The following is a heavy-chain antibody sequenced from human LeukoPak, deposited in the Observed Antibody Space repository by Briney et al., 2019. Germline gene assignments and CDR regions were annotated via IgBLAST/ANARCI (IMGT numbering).Heavy chain of an antibody. Sequence: AETLSLTCTVSGDSVTSGGFYWAWLRQPPGKGREWIATVYYTGSTYYHPSLKSQLTISIHTSKNHFSLKLRSVVAPDTAVYYCARHSGSGSLSRPFDPWGQGTLVTVSS. CDR1: GDSVTSGGFY. CDR3: ARHSGSGSLSRPFDP. CDR2: VYYTGST. V-gene: IGHV4-39*02. D-gene: IGHD3-10*01. J-gene: IGHJ5*02.